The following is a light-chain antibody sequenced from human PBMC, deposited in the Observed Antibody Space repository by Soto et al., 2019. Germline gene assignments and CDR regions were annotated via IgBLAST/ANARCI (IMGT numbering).Light chain of an antibody. CDR3: QLYGSSWT. CDR2: STF. Sequence: EIVLTQSPGTLSLSPGERATLSCRASQSDSSRFLAWYQQKPGQAPRLLIHSTFRRDTGIPDRFSGSGSGTDFTLTISRLEPEDYAVYYCQLYGSSWTFGQGTKVETK. J-gene: IGKJ1*01. V-gene: IGKV3-20*01. CDR1: QSDSSRF.